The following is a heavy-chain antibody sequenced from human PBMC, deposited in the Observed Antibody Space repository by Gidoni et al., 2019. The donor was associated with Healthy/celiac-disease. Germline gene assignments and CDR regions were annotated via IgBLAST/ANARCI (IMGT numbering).Heavy chain of an antibody. CDR3: ARGRGIAATVYGMDV. CDR2: INHSGST. CDR1: GGSFSGYY. Sequence: QVQLQQWGAGLLKPSETLSLTCAVYGGSFSGYYWSWIRQPPGKGLEWIGEINHSGSTNYNPSLKSRVTISVDTSKNQFSLKLSSVTAADTAVYYCARGRGIAATVYGMDVWGQGTTVTVSS. J-gene: IGHJ6*02. V-gene: IGHV4-34*01. D-gene: IGHD6-13*01.